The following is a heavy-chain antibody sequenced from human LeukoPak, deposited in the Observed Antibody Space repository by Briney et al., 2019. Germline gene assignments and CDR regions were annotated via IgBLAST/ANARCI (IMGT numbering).Heavy chain of an antibody. CDR2: IHYSGST. V-gene: IGHV4-59*01. CDR1: GGSISSYY. D-gene: IGHD3-3*01. J-gene: IGHJ4*02. CDR3: GRWVIMPPRFDY. Sequence: SETLSLTCTVSGGSISSYYWSWIRRPPGKGLEWIGYIHYSGSTNYNPSLKSRVTISIDTSKNQFSLKLSSVTAADTAVYYCGRWVIMPPRFDYWGQETLVTVSS.